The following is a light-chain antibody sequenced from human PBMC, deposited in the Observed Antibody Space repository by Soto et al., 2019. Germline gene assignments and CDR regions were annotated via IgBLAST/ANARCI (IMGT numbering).Light chain of an antibody. CDR3: GSWDSSLSAYV. Sequence: QSVMTQPPSVSAAPGQKVTISCSGSSCNTGGNSVSWYQQLPGTAPKLLIYDDNKRPSGIPDRFSGSKSGTSATLGITGFQTGDEADYYCGSWDSSLSAYVFGTGTKVTVL. V-gene: IGLV1-51*01. J-gene: IGLJ1*01. CDR2: DDN. CDR1: SCNTGGNS.